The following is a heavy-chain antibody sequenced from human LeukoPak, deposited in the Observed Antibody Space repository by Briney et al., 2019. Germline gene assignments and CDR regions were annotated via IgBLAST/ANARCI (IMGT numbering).Heavy chain of an antibody. J-gene: IGHJ4*02. D-gene: IGHD3-22*01. CDR2: ISYDGSNK. CDR1: GFTFSSYA. CDR3: ARDKIGTMIVVVMYYFDY. Sequence: GGSLRLSCAASGFTFSSYAMHWVRQAPGKGLEWVAVISYDGSNKYYADSVKGRSTISRDNSKNTLYLQMNSLRAEDTAVYYCARDKIGTMIVVVMYYFDYWGQGTLVTVSS. V-gene: IGHV3-30-3*01.